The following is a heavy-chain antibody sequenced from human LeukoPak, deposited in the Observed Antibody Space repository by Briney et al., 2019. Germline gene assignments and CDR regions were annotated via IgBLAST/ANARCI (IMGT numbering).Heavy chain of an antibody. V-gene: IGHV3-33*01. CDR1: GFSFSSYG. CDR2: IWYDGSNE. CDR3: ATHAGMAAAGRVFDY. Sequence: GGSLRLSCTASGFSFSSYGMHWVRQAPGKGLEWVAVIWYDGSNEYYADSVKGRFTISRDNSKNTLYLQMNSLRGEDTAVYYCATHAGMAAAGRVFDYWGRGTLVTVSS. D-gene: IGHD6-13*01. J-gene: IGHJ4*02.